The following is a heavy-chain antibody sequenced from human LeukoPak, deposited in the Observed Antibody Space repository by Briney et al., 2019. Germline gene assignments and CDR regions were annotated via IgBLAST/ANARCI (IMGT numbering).Heavy chain of an antibody. D-gene: IGHD3-22*01. Sequence: GGTLRLSCGVSGFTFSSYAMSWGRGAPGKGLECGSAISGSGGSTYYADSVKGRFTISRDNPKNTLYLQMNSLRAEDEAVYYCSKDTVVCYDSSGSGNWFDPWGQGTLVTVS. CDR3: SKDTVVCYDSSGSGNWFDP. CDR2: ISGSGGST. J-gene: IGHJ5*02. CDR1: GFTFSSYA. V-gene: IGHV3-23*01.